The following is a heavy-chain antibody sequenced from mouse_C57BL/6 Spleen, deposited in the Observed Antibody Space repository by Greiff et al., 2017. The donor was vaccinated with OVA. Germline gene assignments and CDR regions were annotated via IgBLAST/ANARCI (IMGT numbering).Heavy chain of an antibody. CDR2: IWRGGST. CDR1: GFSLTSYG. Sequence: QVQLQQSGPGLVQPSQSLSITCTVSGFSLTSYGVHWVRQSPGKGLEWLGVIWRGGSTDYNAAFMSRLSITKDNSKSQVFFKMNSLQADDTAIYYCAKNGNHVGYYAMDYWGQGTSVTVSS. V-gene: IGHV2-5*01. D-gene: IGHD2-1*01. CDR3: AKNGNHVGYYAMDY. J-gene: IGHJ4*01.